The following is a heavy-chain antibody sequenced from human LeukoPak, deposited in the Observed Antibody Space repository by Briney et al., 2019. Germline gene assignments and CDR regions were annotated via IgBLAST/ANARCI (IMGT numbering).Heavy chain of an antibody. D-gene: IGHD3-10*01. J-gene: IGHJ4*02. CDR2: INPNSGGT. CDR1: RYTFTDYY. Sequence: ASVKVSCKASRYTFTDYYMHWVRQAPGQGLEWMGWINPNSGGTNYAQKLQGRVTMTTDTSTSTAYMELRSLRSDDTAVYYCARLDYYGSGSYYNVGNDYWGQGTLVTVSS. V-gene: IGHV1-2*02. CDR3: ARLDYYGSGSYYNVGNDY.